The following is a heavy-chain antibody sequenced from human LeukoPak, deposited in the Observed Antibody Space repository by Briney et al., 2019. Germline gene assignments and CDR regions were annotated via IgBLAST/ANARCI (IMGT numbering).Heavy chain of an antibody. CDR3: ASTNADYYYDS. D-gene: IGHD3-22*01. CDR2: INHSGST. J-gene: IGHJ6*02. Sequence: PSETLSLTCAVYGGSFSGYYWSWIRQPPGKGLEWIGEINHSGSTNYNPSLKSRVTISVDPSKNQFSLELRSVSAADTAVYYCASTNADYYYDSWGQGPTVTVSS. V-gene: IGHV4-34*01. CDR1: GGSFSGYY.